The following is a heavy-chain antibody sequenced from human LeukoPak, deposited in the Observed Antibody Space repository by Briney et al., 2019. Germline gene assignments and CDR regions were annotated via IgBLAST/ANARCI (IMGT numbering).Heavy chain of an antibody. V-gene: IGHV3-20*04. CDR1: GFTFSNYG. D-gene: IGHD3-22*01. J-gene: IGHJ4*02. Sequence: GGSLRLSCAASGFTFSNYGMSWVRQAPGKGLEWVSGINWNGGSTGYADSVKGRFTISRDSAKNSLYLQMNSLRAEDTALYYCARENYYDSSGYGVFDYWGQGTLVTVSS. CDR3: ARENYYDSSGYGVFDY. CDR2: INWNGGST.